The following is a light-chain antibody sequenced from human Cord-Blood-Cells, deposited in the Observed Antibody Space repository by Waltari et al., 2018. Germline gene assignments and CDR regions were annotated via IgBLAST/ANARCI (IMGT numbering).Light chain of an antibody. J-gene: IGLJ1*01. CDR1: SSDVGSYNL. CDR2: QGS. Sequence: QSALTQPASVSGSPGQSITISCTGTSSDVGSYNLVSWYQQHPGKAPKLMIYQGSKRPSGVSKLFSGSKSGNTASLTISGLQAEDEADYYCCSYAGSSTYVFGTGTKVTVL. V-gene: IGLV2-23*01. CDR3: CSYAGSSTYV.